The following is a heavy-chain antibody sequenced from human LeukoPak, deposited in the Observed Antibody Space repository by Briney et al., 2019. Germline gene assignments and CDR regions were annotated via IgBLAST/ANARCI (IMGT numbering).Heavy chain of an antibody. J-gene: IGHJ4*02. CDR2: MSPNSGDT. V-gene: IGHV1-8*01. Sequence: VASVTVSCKTSGYTFTNLDINWLRQAPGQGLEWMGWMSPNSGDTGYAQKFQGRVSMTRDTSISTAYMELSSLRSEDTAVYYCASNPPNTGDFYYWGLGSLVTVSS. CDR1: GYTFTNLD. CDR3: ASNPPNTGDFYY. D-gene: IGHD1-1*01.